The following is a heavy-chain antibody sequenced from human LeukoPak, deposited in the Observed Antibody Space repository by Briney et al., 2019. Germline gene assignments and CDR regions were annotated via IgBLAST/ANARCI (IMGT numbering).Heavy chain of an antibody. CDR3: ARDTYCYDSSGQAYFDY. CDR2: INPNSGGT. Sequence: GASVKVSCKASGYTFTGYYMHWVRQAPGQGLEWMGWINPNSGGTNYAQKFQGRVTMTRDTSISTAYMELSRLRSDDTAVYYCARDTYCYDSSGQAYFDYWGQGTLVTVSS. J-gene: IGHJ4*02. D-gene: IGHD3-22*01. V-gene: IGHV1-2*02. CDR1: GYTFTGYY.